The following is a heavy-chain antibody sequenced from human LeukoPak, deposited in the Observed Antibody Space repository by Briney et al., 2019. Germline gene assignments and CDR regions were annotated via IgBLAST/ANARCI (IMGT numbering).Heavy chain of an antibody. CDR3: ARVILDYYDSSGYWFDP. CDR1: GGSISSGDYY. D-gene: IGHD3-22*01. CDR2: IYYSGST. J-gene: IGHJ5*02. Sequence: PSQTLSLTCTVSGGSISSGDYYWIWIRQPPGKGLEWIGYIYYSGSTYYNPSLKSRVTISVDTSKNQFSLKLSSVTAADTAVYYCARVILDYYDSSGYWFDPWGQGTLVTVSS. V-gene: IGHV4-30-4*01.